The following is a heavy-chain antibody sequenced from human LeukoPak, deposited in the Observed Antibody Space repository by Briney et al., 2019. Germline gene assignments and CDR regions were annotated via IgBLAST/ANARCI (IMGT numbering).Heavy chain of an antibody. D-gene: IGHD3-3*01. CDR2: ISGSGGST. Sequence: GGSLRLSCAASGFTFSSYAMSWVRQAPGKGLEWVSAISGSGGSTYYADSVKGRFTISRDNSKNTLYLQMNSLRAEDTAVYYCAKGDYDFWSGYVFFDYWGQGTLVTVSS. CDR1: GFTFSSYA. CDR3: AKGDYDFWSGYVFFDY. V-gene: IGHV3-23*01. J-gene: IGHJ4*02.